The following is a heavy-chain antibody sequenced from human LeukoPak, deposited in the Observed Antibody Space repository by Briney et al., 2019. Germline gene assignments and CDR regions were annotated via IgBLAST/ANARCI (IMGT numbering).Heavy chain of an antibody. CDR3: ASSPYYYDSSGYGRAEYYQH. CDR2: IFYSGST. V-gene: IGHV4-39*07. J-gene: IGHJ1*01. Sequence: SETLSLTCTVSGGSISTSNYYWGWIRQPPGKGLEWIGNIFYSGSTYYNPSLKSRVAISVDTSKNQFSLKLSSVTAADTAVYYCASSPYYYDSSGYGRAEYYQHWGQGTLVTVSS. D-gene: IGHD3-22*01. CDR1: GGSISTSNYY.